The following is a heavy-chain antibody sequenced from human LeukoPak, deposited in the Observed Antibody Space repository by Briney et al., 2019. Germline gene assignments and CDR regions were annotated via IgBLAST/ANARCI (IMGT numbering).Heavy chain of an antibody. J-gene: IGHJ4*02. CDR2: ISSSGSTI. CDR1: GFTFSSYE. CDR3: ARGVQNWLLLRGTFDY. D-gene: IGHD3-9*01. Sequence: PGGSLRLSRAASGFTFSSYEMNWVRQAPGKGLEWVSYISSSGSTIYYADSVKGRFTISRDNAKNSLYLQMNSLRAEDTAVYYCARGVQNWLLLRGTFDYWGQGTLVTVPS. V-gene: IGHV3-48*03.